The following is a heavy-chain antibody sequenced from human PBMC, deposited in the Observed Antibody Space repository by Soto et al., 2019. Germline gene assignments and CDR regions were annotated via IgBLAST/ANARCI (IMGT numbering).Heavy chain of an antibody. V-gene: IGHV3-23*01. D-gene: IGHD2-2*01. CDR1: GFTFSSYA. Sequence: PGGSLRLSCAASGFTFSSYAMSWVRQAPGKGLEWVSAISGSGGSTYYADSVKGRFTISRDNSKNTLYLQMNSLRAEDTAVYYCAKDLSDIVVVPAAIRDYYYMDVWGKGTTVTVSS. CDR2: ISGSGGST. J-gene: IGHJ6*03. CDR3: AKDLSDIVVVPAAIRDYYYMDV.